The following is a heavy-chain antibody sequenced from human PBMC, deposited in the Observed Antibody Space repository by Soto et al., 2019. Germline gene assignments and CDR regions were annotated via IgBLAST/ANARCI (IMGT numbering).Heavy chain of an antibody. D-gene: IGHD2-15*01. CDR3: ARDWPYCSGGSCYSGGWFDP. CDR2: ISAYNGNT. Sequence: ASVKVSCKASGYTFTSYGISWVRQAPGQGLEWMGWISAYNGNTNYAQKLQGRVTMTTDTSTSTAYVELRSLRSDDTAVYYCARDWPYCSGGSCYSGGWFDPWGQGTLVTSPQ. V-gene: IGHV1-18*01. J-gene: IGHJ5*02. CDR1: GYTFTSYG.